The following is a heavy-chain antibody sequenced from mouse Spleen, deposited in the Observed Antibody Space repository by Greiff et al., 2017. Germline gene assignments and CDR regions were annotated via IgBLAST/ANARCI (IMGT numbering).Heavy chain of an antibody. CDR3: AREGSIYYYGSSYFDY. Sequence: QVQLKESGPELVKPGASVKISCKASGYAFSSSWMNWVKQRPGKGLEWIGRIYPGDGDTNYNGKFKGKATLTADKSSSTAYMQLSSLTSEDSAVYFCAREGSIYYYGSSYFDYWGQGTTLTVSS. CDR1: GYAFSSSW. V-gene: IGHV1-82*01. CDR2: IYPGDGDT. D-gene: IGHD1-1*01. J-gene: IGHJ2*01.